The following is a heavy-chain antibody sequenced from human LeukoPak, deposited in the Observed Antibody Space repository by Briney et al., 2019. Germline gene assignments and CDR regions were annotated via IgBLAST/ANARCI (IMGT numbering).Heavy chain of an antibody. V-gene: IGHV1-69*13. J-gene: IGHJ4*02. CDR3: ARDRSKFVMATFDY. D-gene: IGHD5-24*01. CDR2: IIPIFGTA. Sequence: ASVKVSCKASGGTFSSYAISWVRQAPGQGLEWMGGIIPIFGTANYAQKFQGRVTITADESTSTAYMELSSLRSEDTAVSYCARDRSKFVMATFDYWGQGTLVTVSS. CDR1: GGTFSSYA.